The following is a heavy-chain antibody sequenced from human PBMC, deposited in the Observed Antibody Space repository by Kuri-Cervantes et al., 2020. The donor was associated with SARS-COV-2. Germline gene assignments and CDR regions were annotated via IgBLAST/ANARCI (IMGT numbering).Heavy chain of an antibody. Sequence: GSLRLSCAVYGGSISGYYWSWIRQPPGKGLEWIGEINHSGSTNYNPSLKSRVTISVDTSKNQFSLKLSSVNAADTAVYYCARVRGVHLFAYYYYYGMDVWGQGTTVTVSS. CDR3: ARVRGVHLFAYYYYYGMDV. CDR1: GGSISGYY. CDR2: INHSGST. J-gene: IGHJ6*02. V-gene: IGHV4-34*01. D-gene: IGHD3-10*01.